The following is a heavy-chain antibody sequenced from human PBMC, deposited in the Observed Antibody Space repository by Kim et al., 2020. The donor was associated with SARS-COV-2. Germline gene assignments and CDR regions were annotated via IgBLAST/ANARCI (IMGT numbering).Heavy chain of an antibody. Sequence: SGTLSLTCAVYGGSFSGYYWSWIRQPPGKGLEWIGEINHSGSTSYKSSLKSRVTISVDTSKNQFSLKLSSVTAADTAVYYCARADDILTGNHYFDYWGRGTLVTVSS. J-gene: IGHJ4*02. CDR2: INHSGST. V-gene: IGHV4-34*01. D-gene: IGHD3-9*01. CDR1: GGSFSGYY. CDR3: ARADDILTGNHYFDY.